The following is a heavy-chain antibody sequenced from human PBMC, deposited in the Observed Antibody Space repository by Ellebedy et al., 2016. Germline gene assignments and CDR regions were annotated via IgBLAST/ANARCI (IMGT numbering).Heavy chain of an antibody. CDR1: RFTFSSYW. Sequence: GGSLRLSCAASRFTFSSYWMSWVRQAPGRGLEWVANIQPDGSEKYYVDSVKGRFTISRDNAKNSLYLQMNSLRAEDTAVYYCARDLSSGRYWDYWGQGTLVTVSS. J-gene: IGHJ4*02. CDR2: IQPDGSEK. D-gene: IGHD1-26*01. V-gene: IGHV3-7*03. CDR3: ARDLSSGRYWDY.